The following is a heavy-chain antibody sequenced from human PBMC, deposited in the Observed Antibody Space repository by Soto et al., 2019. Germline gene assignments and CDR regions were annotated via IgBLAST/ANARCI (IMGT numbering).Heavy chain of an antibody. CDR2: ISGSGGST. CDR1: GFTFSSYA. D-gene: IGHD3-10*01. Sequence: EVQLLESGGGLVQPGGSLRLSCAASGFTFSSYAMSWVRQAPGKGLEWVSAISGSGGSTYYADSVKGRFTISRDNAKNTLDLERNSLRAEDTAVYYCAKGEAILWFGELFDYWGQGTLVTVSS. J-gene: IGHJ4*02. V-gene: IGHV3-23*01. CDR3: AKGEAILWFGELFDY.